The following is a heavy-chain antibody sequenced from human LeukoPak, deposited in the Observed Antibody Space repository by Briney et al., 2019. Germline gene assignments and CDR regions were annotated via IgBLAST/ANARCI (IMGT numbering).Heavy chain of an antibody. CDR1: GITFSSNN. CDR2: ISDSSHVI. CDR3: ARGAGSSWFYH. V-gene: IGHV3-48*02. J-gene: IGHJ5*02. D-gene: IGHD5-12*01. Sequence: GGSLRLSCVDSGITFSSNNMNWVRQAAGKGLEWLSFISDSSHVIYYADSVKGRFTISRDNAKNSLFLQMDSLRDEDTAVYYCARGAGSSWFYHWGLGTLVTVSS.